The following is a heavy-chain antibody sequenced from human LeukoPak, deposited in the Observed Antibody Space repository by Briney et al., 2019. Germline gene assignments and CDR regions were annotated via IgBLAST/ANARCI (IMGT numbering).Heavy chain of an antibody. J-gene: IGHJ4*02. Sequence: GGSLRLSCAASGFTFSSYGMHWVRQAPGKGLEWVAVISYDGSNKYYADSVKGRFTISRDNSKNTLYLQMNSLRAEDTAVYYCAKDLITYYYGSELAYWGQGTLVTVSS. D-gene: IGHD3-10*01. CDR1: GFTFSSYG. V-gene: IGHV3-30*18. CDR3: AKDLITYYYGSELAY. CDR2: ISYDGSNK.